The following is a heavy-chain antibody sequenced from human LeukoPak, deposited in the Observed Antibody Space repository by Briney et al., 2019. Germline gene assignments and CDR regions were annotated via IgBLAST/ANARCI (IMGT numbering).Heavy chain of an antibody. D-gene: IGHD3-10*01. J-gene: IGHJ4*02. Sequence: GESLKISCKGSGYGFANYWIGWVRQMPGRSLELMGIIFPGDSKTRYSPSFQGQVTISADKSVSTAYLQWSSLKASDTAMYCCARFGGPSFGNWYFDYWGQGTLVTVSS. CDR1: GYGFANYW. V-gene: IGHV5-51*01. CDR3: ARFGGPSFGNWYFDY. CDR2: IFPGDSKT.